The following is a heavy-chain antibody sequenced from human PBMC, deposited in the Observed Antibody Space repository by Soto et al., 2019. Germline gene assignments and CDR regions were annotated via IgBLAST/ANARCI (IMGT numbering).Heavy chain of an antibody. CDR3: ARVRAGYYYGSGSYYPDY. CDR2: ISAYNGNT. V-gene: IGHV1-18*01. CDR1: GYTFTSYG. J-gene: IGHJ4*02. D-gene: IGHD3-10*01. Sequence: QVQLVQSGAEVKKPGASVKVSCKASGYTFTSYGISWVRQAPGQGLEWMGWISAYNGNTNYAQKLQGRVTMTTDTSTSTAYRELRSLRSDDTAVYYCARVRAGYYYGSGSYYPDYWGQGTLVTVSS.